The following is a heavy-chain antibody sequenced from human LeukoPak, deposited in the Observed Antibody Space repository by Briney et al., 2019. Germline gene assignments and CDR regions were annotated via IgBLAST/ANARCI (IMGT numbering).Heavy chain of an antibody. V-gene: IGHV2-70*04. J-gene: IGHJ5*02. CDR1: GFSLSTSGMR. CDR3: ARTNYGDYRNWFDP. Sequence: SGPTLVNPTQTLTLTCTFSGFSLSTSGMRVSWIRQPPGKALEWLARIDWDDDKFYSTSLKTRLTISKDTSKNQVVLTMTNMDPVDTATYYCARTNYGDYRNWFDPWGQGTLVTVSS. D-gene: IGHD4-17*01. CDR2: IDWDDDK.